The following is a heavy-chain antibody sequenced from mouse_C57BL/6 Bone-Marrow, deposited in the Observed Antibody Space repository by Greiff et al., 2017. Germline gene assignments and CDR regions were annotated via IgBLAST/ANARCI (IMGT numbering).Heavy chain of an antibody. CDR1: GYTFTSYW. J-gene: IGHJ1*03. Sequence: VQLQQPGAELVMPGASVKLSCKASGYTFTSYWMHWVKQRPGQGLEWIGEIDPSDSYTNYNQKFKGKSTLTVDKSSSTAYMQLSSLTSEDSAVYYCATRYRYFDVWGTWTTVTVSS. CDR2: IDPSDSYT. V-gene: IGHV1-69*01. CDR3: ATRYRYFDV.